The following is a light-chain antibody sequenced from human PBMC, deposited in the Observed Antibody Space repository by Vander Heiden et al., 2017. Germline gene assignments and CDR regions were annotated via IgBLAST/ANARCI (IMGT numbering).Light chain of an antibody. CDR2: WAS. CDR3: HQYYSSPQT. CDR1: QSVLYNSNNKNY. V-gene: IGKV4-1*01. J-gene: IGKJ2*01. Sequence: DIVMTQSPAFLAVSLGERATINCKSSQSVLYNSNNKNYLAWYRQKPRQPPKLLIYWASTRESGVPDRFSGSGSGTDFTITISSLQAEDVAVYYCHQYYSSPQTFGQGTKVEIK.